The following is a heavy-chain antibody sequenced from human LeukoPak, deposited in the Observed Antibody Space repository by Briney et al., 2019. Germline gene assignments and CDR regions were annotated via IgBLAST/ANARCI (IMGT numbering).Heavy chain of an antibody. CDR1: GGSINTYY. J-gene: IGHJ5*02. CDR2: IYDTGST. D-gene: IGHD5-18*01. V-gene: IGHV4-59*12. Sequence: SETLSLTCTVPGGSINTYYWSWIRQPPGKGLEWIGYIYDTGSTTYNPSLKSRVTISIDTSKNQFSLKLSSVTAADTAVYYCARDRGGYSYGFPHWFDPWGQGTLVTVSS. CDR3: ARDRGGYSYGFPHWFDP.